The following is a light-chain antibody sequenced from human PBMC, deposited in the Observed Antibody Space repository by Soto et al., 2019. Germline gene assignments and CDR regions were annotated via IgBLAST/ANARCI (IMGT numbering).Light chain of an antibody. Sequence: TQSPSSLSAFVGDRVTITCRASQTISNYLNWYQQRPGKAPKLLIYLASSLQSGVPSRFGGSGSGTDFTLTISSLQPEDSATYYCQQSYGPPITFGQGTRLEIK. CDR1: QTISNY. V-gene: IGKV1-39*01. CDR3: QQSYGPPIT. CDR2: LAS. J-gene: IGKJ5*01.